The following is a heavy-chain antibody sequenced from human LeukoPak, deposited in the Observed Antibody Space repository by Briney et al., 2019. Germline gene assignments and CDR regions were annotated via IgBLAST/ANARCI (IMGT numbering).Heavy chain of an antibody. V-gene: IGHV3-48*04. Sequence: GGSLRLSCAASGFTFSSYSMNWVRQAPGKGLEWVSYISSSSSTIYYADSVKGRFTISRDNAKNSLYLQMNSLRAEDTAVYYCASERTRWFDPWGQGTLVTVSS. D-gene: IGHD3-3*01. CDR1: GFTFSSYS. J-gene: IGHJ5*02. CDR2: ISSSSSTI. CDR3: ASERTRWFDP.